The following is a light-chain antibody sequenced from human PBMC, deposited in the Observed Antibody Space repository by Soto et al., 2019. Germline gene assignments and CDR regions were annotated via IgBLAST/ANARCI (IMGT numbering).Light chain of an antibody. Sequence: EIVLTQSPGTLSLSPGERATLSCRASQSVSSSYLAWYQQKPGQDPRLLIYGASSRATGIPDRFSGSGSGTDFALTISRLEPEDFAVYYCQQYASSPVYTFGQGTKLEIK. J-gene: IGKJ2*01. V-gene: IGKV3-20*01. CDR2: GAS. CDR1: QSVSSSY. CDR3: QQYASSPVYT.